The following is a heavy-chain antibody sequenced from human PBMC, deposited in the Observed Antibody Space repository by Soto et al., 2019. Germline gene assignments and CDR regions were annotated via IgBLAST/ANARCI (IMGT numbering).Heavy chain of an antibody. CDR2: ISGSGGST. CDR1: GFTFSSYA. J-gene: IGHJ6*02. CDR3: AKGTFGGVIVTAVDV. D-gene: IGHD3-16*02. V-gene: IGHV3-23*01. Sequence: PGGSLRLSCAASGFTFSSYAMSWVRQAPGKGLEWVSAISGSGGSTYYADSVKGRFTISRDNSKNTLYLQMNSLRAEDTAVYYCAKGTFGGVIVTAVDVWGHGTKVTVSS.